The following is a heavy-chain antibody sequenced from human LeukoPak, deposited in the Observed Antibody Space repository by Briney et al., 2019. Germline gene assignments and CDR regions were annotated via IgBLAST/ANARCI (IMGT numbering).Heavy chain of an antibody. J-gene: IGHJ4*02. CDR2: INSDGSKT. CDR3: VREIDDERAY. V-gene: IGHV3-74*01. Sequence: PGGSLRLSCAASGFTLTSFWMYWVRQAPGKGLVWVSRINSDGSKTHYAEAVKGRFTISRDNAKNTLYLQMTSLRAEDTAVYYCVREIDDERAYWGQGTLVTVS. D-gene: IGHD3-3*01. CDR1: GFTLTSFW.